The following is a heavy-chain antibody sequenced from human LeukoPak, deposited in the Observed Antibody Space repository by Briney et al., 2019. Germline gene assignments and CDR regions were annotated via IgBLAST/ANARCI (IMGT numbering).Heavy chain of an antibody. V-gene: IGHV3-23*01. CDR2: ISGSGGST. CDR1: GFTFSSYA. D-gene: IGHD1-26*01. CDR3: AKDVRYSGSYYYDY. J-gene: IGHJ4*02. Sequence: GGSLRLSCAASGFTFSSYAMSWVRQAPGKGLEWVSAISGSGGSTYYADSVKGRFTISRENSKNTLYLQMNSLRAEDTAVYYCAKDVRYSGSYYYDYWGQGTLVTVSS.